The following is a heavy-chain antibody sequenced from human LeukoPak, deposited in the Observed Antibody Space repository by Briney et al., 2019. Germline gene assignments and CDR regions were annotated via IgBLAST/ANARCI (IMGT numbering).Heavy chain of an antibody. CDR3: TTDLYYDFWSGYYTPDY. CDR2: IKSKTDGGTT. J-gene: IGHJ4*02. Sequence: KTGGSLRLSCATSGFSFSSHAMSWVRQAPGKGLEWVGRIKSKTDGGTTDYAAPVKGRFTISRDDSKNTLYLQMNSLKTEDTAVYYCTTDLYYDFWSGYYTPDYWGQGTLVTVSS. CDR1: GFSFSSHA. D-gene: IGHD3-3*01. V-gene: IGHV3-15*01.